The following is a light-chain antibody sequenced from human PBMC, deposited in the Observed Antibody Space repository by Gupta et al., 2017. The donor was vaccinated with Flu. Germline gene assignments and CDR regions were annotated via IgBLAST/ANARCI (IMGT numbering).Light chain of an antibody. CDR3: QQYYSTPWT. J-gene: IGKJ1*01. CDR2: WAS. CDR1: QSVLYSSNNKNY. Sequence: DIVMTQSPDSLALSLGERATINCKSSQSVLYSSNNKNYLAWYQQKPGQPPKLLIYWASTRESGVPDRFSGSGSGTDFTLTISSLQAEDVAVYYCQQYYSTPWTFGQGTXVEIK. V-gene: IGKV4-1*01.